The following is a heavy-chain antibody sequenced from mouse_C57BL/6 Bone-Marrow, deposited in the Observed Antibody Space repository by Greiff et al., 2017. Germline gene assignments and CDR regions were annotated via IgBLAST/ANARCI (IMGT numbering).Heavy chain of an antibody. J-gene: IGHJ2*01. D-gene: IGHD4-1*01. V-gene: IGHV1-55*01. CDR2: IYTTSGRT. CDR1: GYTFTSYW. CDR3: ASAGPLGQSFAF. Sequence: QVQLQQPGAELVKPGASVKMSCKASGYTFTSYWITWVKQRPGQGLEWIGDIYTTSGRTNYNEKFKSKAILTVDTSSNTAYMQLSSLTSEDSAVFFCASAGPLGQSFAFGGQGPTHTVSS.